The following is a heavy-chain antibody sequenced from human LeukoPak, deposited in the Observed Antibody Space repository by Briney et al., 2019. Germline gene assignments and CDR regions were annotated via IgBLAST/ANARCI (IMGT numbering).Heavy chain of an antibody. CDR2: INTDGSTI. V-gene: IGHV3-74*01. CDR3: ARAGSYRFDY. CDR1: GFTFSSYW. Sequence: GGSLRLSCSPSGFTFSSYWMHWVRQAPGKGLVWVSRINTDGSTITYADSVKGRFTISRDNAKSTLCLQMNSLTVEDTAVYYCARAGSYRFDYWGQGTLVTVSS. D-gene: IGHD1-26*01. J-gene: IGHJ4*02.